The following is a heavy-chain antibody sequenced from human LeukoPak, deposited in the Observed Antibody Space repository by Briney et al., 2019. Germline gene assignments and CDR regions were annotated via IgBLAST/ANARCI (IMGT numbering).Heavy chain of an antibody. D-gene: IGHD4/OR15-4a*01. CDR3: ARGLTLEGFDY. CDR1: GFTFSTYS. V-gene: IGHV3-48*04. Sequence: GGSLRLSCAASGFTFSTYSMNWVRQAPGKGLEWVSYISISTTTIYYADSVKGRFTISRDNAKNSLYLQMNSLRAEDTAVYYCARGLTLEGFDYWGQGTLVTVSS. J-gene: IGHJ4*02. CDR2: ISISTTTI.